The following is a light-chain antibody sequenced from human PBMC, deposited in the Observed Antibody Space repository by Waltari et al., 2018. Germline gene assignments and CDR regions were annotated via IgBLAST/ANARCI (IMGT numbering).Light chain of an antibody. V-gene: IGKV1-39*01. Sequence: DIQMTQSPSSLSASVGDSVTLTCRASQSVTSYLNWYQQKPGKPPKLLISALSTLHNGVPSRFGGSGSGTEFTLTISSLQPEDFATYYCQQTYSSPRTFGQGTKVEI. CDR3: QQTYSSPRT. CDR2: ALS. CDR1: QSVTSY. J-gene: IGKJ1*01.